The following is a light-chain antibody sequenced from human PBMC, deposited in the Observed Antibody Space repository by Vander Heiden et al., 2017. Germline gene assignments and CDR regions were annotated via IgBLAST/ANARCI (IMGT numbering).Light chain of an antibody. V-gene: IGKV3-11*01. CDR3: QQRSNWPPWT. CDR1: QSVSSY. J-gene: IGKJ1*01. CDR2: DAS. Sequence: EIVLTQSPATLSLSPGERATLSCRASQSVSSYLAWYQQKPGQAPRLLIYDASNRATGIPARFSGSGYGTDFTITISSLEPEDFAVYYCQQRSNWPPWTFGQGTKVEIK.